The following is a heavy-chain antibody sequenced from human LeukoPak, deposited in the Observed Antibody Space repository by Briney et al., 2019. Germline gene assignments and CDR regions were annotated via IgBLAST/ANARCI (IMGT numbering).Heavy chain of an antibody. V-gene: IGHV4-39*01. CDR2: IYYSGST. CDR3: ARGWSYIVVVPAATSGMDV. Sequence: PSETLSLTCTVSGGSISSSSYYWGWIRQPPGKGLEWIGSIYYSGSTYYNPSLKSRVTISVDTSKNQFSLKLSSVTAADTAVYYCARGWSYIVVVPAATSGMDVWGQGTTVTVSS. D-gene: IGHD2-2*01. J-gene: IGHJ6*02. CDR1: GGSISSSSYY.